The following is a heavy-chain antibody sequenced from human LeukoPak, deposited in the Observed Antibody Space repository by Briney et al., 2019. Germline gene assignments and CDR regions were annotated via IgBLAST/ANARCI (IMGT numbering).Heavy chain of an antibody. V-gene: IGHV5-51*01. Sequence: GESLKISCKGSGYSFTSYWIGWVRQMPGKGLEWMGIIYPGDSDTRYSPSFKGQLTISADKSISTAYLQWSSLKASDTAMYYCAGHLSSSFISVFDYWGQGTLVTVSS. D-gene: IGHD6-13*01. CDR2: IYPGDSDT. J-gene: IGHJ4*02. CDR1: GYSFTSYW. CDR3: AGHLSSSFISVFDY.